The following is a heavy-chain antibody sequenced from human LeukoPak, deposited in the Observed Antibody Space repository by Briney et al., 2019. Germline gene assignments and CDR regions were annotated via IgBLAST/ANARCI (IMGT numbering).Heavy chain of an antibody. J-gene: IGHJ4*02. CDR1: GGSFSGHY. V-gene: IGHV4-34*01. CDR2: INHSGST. CDR3: ARANNWNYGY. Sequence: SETLSLTCAVYGGSFSGHYWSWIRQPPGKGLEWIGEINHSGSTNYNPSLKSRVTISVDTSKNQFSLKLSSVTAADTAVYYCARANNWNYGYWGQGTLVTVSS. D-gene: IGHD1-7*01.